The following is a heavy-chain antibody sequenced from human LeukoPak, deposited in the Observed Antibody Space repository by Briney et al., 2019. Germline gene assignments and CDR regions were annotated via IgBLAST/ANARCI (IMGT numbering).Heavy chain of an antibody. V-gene: IGHV3-48*03. J-gene: IGHJ4*02. CDR2: ISSSGSTI. D-gene: IGHD2-21*01. Sequence: GGSLRLSCAASGFTFSSYEMNWVRQAPGKGLEWVSYISSSGSTIYYADSLKGRFTISRDNAKNTLYLQMNNLRAEDTGVYYCARDVWGDRDSYFDCWGQGTVVSVSS. CDR1: GFTFSSYE. CDR3: ARDVWGDRDSYFDC.